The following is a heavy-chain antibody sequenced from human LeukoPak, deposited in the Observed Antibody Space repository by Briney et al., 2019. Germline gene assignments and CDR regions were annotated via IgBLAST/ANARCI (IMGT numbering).Heavy chain of an antibody. J-gene: IGHJ5*02. CDR1: GFTVADFA. CDR3: TKAPGVTTGWFDP. Sequence: GMSLRLSCAASGFTVADFAMHRLPPAPGKGLVGGSGISWNTANTGYADSVKGRFTISRDNARNSLYLQMNSLRVEDTAFYYCTKAPGVTTGWFDPWGQGTLVTVSS. CDR2: ISWNTANT. V-gene: IGHV3-9*01. D-gene: IGHD4-17*01.